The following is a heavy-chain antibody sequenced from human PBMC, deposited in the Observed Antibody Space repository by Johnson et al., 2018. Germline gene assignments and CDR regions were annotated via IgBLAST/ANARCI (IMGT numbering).Heavy chain of an antibody. CDR1: GDSISRSY. Sequence: QVQLQESGPGLVKPSETLSLTCTVSGDSISRSYWNWIRQSPGKGLEWIGNTVYYGSTNYNPSLKSRVTISLDTSKNPLSLKLSSVTAADTAVYYCARGGGLYAFDIWGQGTMVTVSS. V-gene: IGHV4-59*01. CDR2: TVYYGST. CDR3: ARGGGLYAFDI. D-gene: IGHD6-19*01. J-gene: IGHJ3*02.